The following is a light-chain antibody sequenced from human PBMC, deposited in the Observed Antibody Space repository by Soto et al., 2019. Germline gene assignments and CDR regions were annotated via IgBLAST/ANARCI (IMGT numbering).Light chain of an antibody. Sequence: DIHMPQSPSSLSASVGDRVTITCRATQRLSTYLNWYQQKPGTAPKLLIYGASNLQSGVPSRFIGSGSGTDYTLTISSLQPEDFATYYCEQSYSTPFPFGPGTKVDL. CDR2: GAS. J-gene: IGKJ3*01. CDR1: QRLSTY. V-gene: IGKV1-39*01. CDR3: EQSYSTPFP.